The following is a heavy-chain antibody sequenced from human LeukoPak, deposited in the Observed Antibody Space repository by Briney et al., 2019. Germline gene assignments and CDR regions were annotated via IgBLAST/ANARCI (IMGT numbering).Heavy chain of an antibody. CDR3: ARVTETHIVVVTAAQRIQRLNWFDP. J-gene: IGHJ5*02. Sequence: SETLSLTCTVSGYSISSGYYWGWIRQPPGKGLEWIGTIYHSGTTYYNPSLKSRVTISVDTSKNQFSLKLSSVTAADTAVYYCARVTETHIVVVTAAQRIQRLNWFDPWGQGTLVTVSS. CDR2: IYHSGTT. D-gene: IGHD2-21*02. CDR1: GYSISSGYY. V-gene: IGHV4-38-2*02.